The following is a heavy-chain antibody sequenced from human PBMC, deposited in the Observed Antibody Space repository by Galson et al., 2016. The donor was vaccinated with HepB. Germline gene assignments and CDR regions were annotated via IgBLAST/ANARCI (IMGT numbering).Heavy chain of an antibody. CDR2: IRTYNGYT. J-gene: IGHJ6*02. Sequence: SVKVSCKASGYSFNSCGTSWVRRAPGQRPEWMGWIRTYNGYTHYAHKLQGRVTMTTDTSTRTAYMELGGLRSDDTALYFCARGSPYYNSDVGLGYYFYAMDVWGQGTTVTVSS. CDR3: ARGSPYYNSDVGLGYYFYAMDV. D-gene: IGHD3-10*01. CDR1: GYSFNSCG. V-gene: IGHV1-18*01.